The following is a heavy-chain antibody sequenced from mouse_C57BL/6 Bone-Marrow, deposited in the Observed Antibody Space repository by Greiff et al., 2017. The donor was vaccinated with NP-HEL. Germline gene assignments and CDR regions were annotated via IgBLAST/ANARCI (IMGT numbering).Heavy chain of an antibody. CDR1: GYTFTEYT. CDR3: AKHGDYFGSSYGYFDV. CDR2: GEPGRGRR. J-gene: IGHJ1*03. D-gene: IGHD1-1*01. Sequence: QVQLKESGAELVKPGASVKLSCKASGYTFTEYTIHWVKQRSGQGLEWIGWGEPGRGRRKEKEKGKEKEKGKEDKSSSTVYMDLSRLTSEDSAVYFCAKHGDYFGSSYGYFDVWGTGTTVTVSS. V-gene: IGHV1-62-2*01.